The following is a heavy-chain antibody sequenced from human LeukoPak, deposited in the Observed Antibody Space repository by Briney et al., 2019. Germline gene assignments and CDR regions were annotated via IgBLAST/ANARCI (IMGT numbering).Heavy chain of an antibody. V-gene: IGHV3-30*04. CDR3: ARAGYDFWSGYYLADY. CDR1: GFIFSSYA. Sequence: PGGSLRLSCAASGFIFSSYAMHWVRQAPGKGLEWVALISYDGSNKYYADSVKGRLTVSRDNAKNTLYLQMNSLRAEDTAVYYCARAGYDFWSGYYLADYWGQGTLVTVSS. D-gene: IGHD3-3*01. CDR2: ISYDGSNK. J-gene: IGHJ4*02.